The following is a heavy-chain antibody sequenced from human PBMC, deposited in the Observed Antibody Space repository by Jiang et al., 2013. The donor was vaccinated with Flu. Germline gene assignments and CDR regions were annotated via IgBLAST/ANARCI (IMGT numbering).Heavy chain of an antibody. V-gene: IGHV1-46*01. CDR1: GYTFTSYY. CDR2: INPTSGST. J-gene: IGHJ4*02. CDR3: ASGYYGSGSYGAYFDY. Sequence: EVKKPGASVKVSCKASGYTFTSYYMHRVRQAPGQGLEWMGVINPTSGSTSYAQKFQGRVTMTRDTSASTAYMELSSLRSEDTAVYYCASGYYGSGSYGAYFDYWGQGTLVTVSS. D-gene: IGHD3-10*01.